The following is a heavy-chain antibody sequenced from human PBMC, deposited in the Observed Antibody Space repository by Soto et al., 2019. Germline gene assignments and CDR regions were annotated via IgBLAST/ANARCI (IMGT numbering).Heavy chain of an antibody. CDR1: GVTISTYY. CDR2: NYHSGTT. Sequence: ETLSRTGTVSGVTISTYYWSWIRQPPGKGLEWIGYNYHSGTTNYNPSLKSRVTISVDTSKNQFSLRLTSVTAADTAIYYCVREAYIGYGHAIDHWGQGTLVTVYS. CDR3: VREAYIGYGHAIDH. J-gene: IGHJ4*02. V-gene: IGHV4-59*01. D-gene: IGHD5-12*01.